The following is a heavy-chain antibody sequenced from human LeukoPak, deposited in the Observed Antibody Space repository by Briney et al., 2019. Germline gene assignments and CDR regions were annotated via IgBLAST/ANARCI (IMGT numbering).Heavy chain of an antibody. Sequence: PSETLSLTCTVSGHSISSGYYWGWIRQPPGKGLEWIGSIYHSGSTNYNPSLMSRVTISIDTSKNQFSLKLSSVTAADTAVYYCAREYYYDSSVSFDYWGQGTLVTVSS. V-gene: IGHV4-38-2*02. CDR1: GHSISSGYY. D-gene: IGHD3-22*01. CDR3: AREYYYDSSVSFDY. CDR2: IYHSGST. J-gene: IGHJ4*02.